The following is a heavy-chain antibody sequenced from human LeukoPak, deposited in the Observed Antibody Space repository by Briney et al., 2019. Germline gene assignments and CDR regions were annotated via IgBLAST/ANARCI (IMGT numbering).Heavy chain of an antibody. CDR3: AKETKHYSDSSGRDGFDT. CDR2: ISSSGSTT. CDR1: GFTFSTYE. D-gene: IGHD3-22*01. V-gene: IGHV3-48*03. Sequence: GGSLRLSCAASGFTFSTYEMNWVRQAPGKGLEWVSYISSSGSTTYYADSVEGRFAISRDNAKNSLYLQMNGLRAEDTAVYYCAKETKHYSDSSGRDGFDTWGQGTMVTVSS. J-gene: IGHJ3*02.